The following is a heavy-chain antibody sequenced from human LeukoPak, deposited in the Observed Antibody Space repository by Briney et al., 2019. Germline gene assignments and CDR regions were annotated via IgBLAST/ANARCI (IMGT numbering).Heavy chain of an antibody. V-gene: IGHV3-23*01. D-gene: IGHD2-2*01. J-gene: IGHJ4*02. CDR2: ISGSGDST. CDR1: GFTFDDYA. CDR3: AKADRYCSSTSCPPGVG. Sequence: PGGSLRLSCAASGFTFDDYAMHWVRQAPGKGLEWVSTISGSGDSTYYADSVKGRFTISRDNSKNTLYLQMNSLRAEDTAVYYCAKADRYCSSTSCPPGVGWGQGTLVTVSS.